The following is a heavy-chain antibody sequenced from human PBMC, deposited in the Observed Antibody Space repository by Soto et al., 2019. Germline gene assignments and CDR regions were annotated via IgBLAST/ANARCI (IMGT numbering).Heavy chain of an antibody. V-gene: IGHV1-2*04. CDR3: VTGGPIVVVPAAIPDYYYGMDV. J-gene: IGHJ6*04. CDR2: INPNSGGT. Sequence: TSVKVSCKASGYSFTGYYMHWVRQAPGQGLEWMGWINPNSGGTNYAQKFQGWVTMTRDTSISTAYMELSRLRSDDTAVYYCVTGGPIVVVPAAIPDYYYGMDVWGKGTTVTVSS. CDR1: GYSFTGYY. D-gene: IGHD2-2*02.